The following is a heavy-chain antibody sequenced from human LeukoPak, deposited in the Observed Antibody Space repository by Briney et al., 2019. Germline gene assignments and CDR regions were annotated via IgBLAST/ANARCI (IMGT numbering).Heavy chain of an antibody. D-gene: IGHD3-22*01. Sequence: SSETLSLTCAVYGGSFSGYYWSWIRQPPGKGLEWIGEINHSGSTNYNPSLKSRVTISVDTSKNQFSLKLSSATAADTAVYYCARGPHTGVNYYDSSGYYYWGQGTLVTVSS. CDR1: GGSFSGYY. V-gene: IGHV4-34*01. CDR2: INHSGST. J-gene: IGHJ4*02. CDR3: ARGPHTGVNYYDSSGYYY.